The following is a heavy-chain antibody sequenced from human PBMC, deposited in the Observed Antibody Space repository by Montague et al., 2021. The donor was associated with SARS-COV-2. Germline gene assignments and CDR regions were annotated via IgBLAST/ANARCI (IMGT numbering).Heavy chain of an antibody. J-gene: IGHJ4*02. CDR1: GGSVSSGGYS. CDR2: IHHSGNT. D-gene: IGHD4-17*01. Sequence: TLSLTCAVSGGSVSSGGYSWFWIREPPGKGLEWIGHIHHSGNTYYNPSLKSRTTISGDRPKNQFSLRVTSVSAADTAVYSCASYRDYGDYYWGQGIRVTVSA. CDR3: ASYRDYGDYY. V-gene: IGHV4-30-2*01.